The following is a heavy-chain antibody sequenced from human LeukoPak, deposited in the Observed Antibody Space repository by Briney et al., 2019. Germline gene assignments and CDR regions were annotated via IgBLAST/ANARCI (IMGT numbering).Heavy chain of an antibody. CDR3: ASAYCSSTSCSFDP. V-gene: IGHV4-30-2*01. Sequence: SETLSLTCAVSGGSISSGGYSWSWIRQPPGKGLEWIGYIYHSGSTYYNPSLKSRVTISVDRSKNQFSLKLSSVTAADTAVYYCASAYCSSTSCSFDPWGQGTLATVSS. CDR1: GGSISSGGYS. D-gene: IGHD2-2*01. J-gene: IGHJ5*02. CDR2: IYHSGST.